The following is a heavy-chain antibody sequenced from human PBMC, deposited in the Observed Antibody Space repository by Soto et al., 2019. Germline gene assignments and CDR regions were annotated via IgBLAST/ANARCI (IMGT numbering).Heavy chain of an antibody. Sequence: GGSLRLSCAASGFTFDDYAMHWVRQAPGKGLEWVSGISWNSGSIGYADSVKGRFTISRDNAKNSLYLQMNSLRAEDTALYYCAKLKTGNDYWGQGTLVTVSS. CDR2: ISWNSGSI. V-gene: IGHV3-9*01. D-gene: IGHD7-27*01. CDR3: AKLKTGNDY. CDR1: GFTFDDYA. J-gene: IGHJ4*02.